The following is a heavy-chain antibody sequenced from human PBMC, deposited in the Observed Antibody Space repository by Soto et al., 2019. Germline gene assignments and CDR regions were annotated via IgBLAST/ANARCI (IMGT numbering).Heavy chain of an antibody. Sequence: SETLSLTCAVSGDSITTPHWWGFVRQPPGKGLEWIGEIFHSETTNYNPSLKSRVTISIDKFKNQFSLRLTSLTAADTAIYYCTRSTTLSRRLFFDSWGQGALVTVSS. J-gene: IGHJ4*02. CDR3: TRSTTLSRRLFFDS. CDR2: IFHSETT. D-gene: IGHD4-4*01. CDR1: GDSITTPHW. V-gene: IGHV4-4*02.